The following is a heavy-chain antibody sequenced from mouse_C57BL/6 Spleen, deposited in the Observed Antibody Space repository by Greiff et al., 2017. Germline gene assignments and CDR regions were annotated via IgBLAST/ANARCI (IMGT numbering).Heavy chain of an antibody. CDR1: GYTFTSYW. V-gene: IGHV1-53*01. CDR3: AREDYGSSWFAY. J-gene: IGHJ3*01. Sequence: VQLQQPGTELVKPGASVKLSCKASGYTFTSYWMHWVKQRPGQGLEWIGNINPSNGGTNYNEKFKSKATLTVDKSSSTAYMELSSLTSEDSAVDNCAREDYGSSWFAYWGQGTLVAVSA. CDR2: INPSNGGT. D-gene: IGHD1-1*01.